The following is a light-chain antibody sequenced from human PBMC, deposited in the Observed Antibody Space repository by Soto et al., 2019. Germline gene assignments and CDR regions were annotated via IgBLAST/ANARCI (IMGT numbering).Light chain of an antibody. Sequence: QSALNQPASVSGSPGQSITISCTGTSSDVGSYNLVSWYQQHPGKAPKLMIYEGSKRPSGVSNRFSVSKSGNTASLTISGLQAEDEADYYCCSYAGSSTFVFGTGTKLTVL. CDR3: CSYAGSSTFV. CDR1: SSDVGSYNL. V-gene: IGLV2-23*01. J-gene: IGLJ1*01. CDR2: EGS.